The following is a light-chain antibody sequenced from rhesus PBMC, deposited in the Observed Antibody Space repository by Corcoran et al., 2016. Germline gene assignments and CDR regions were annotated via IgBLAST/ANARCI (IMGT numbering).Light chain of an antibody. Sequence: QSAPTQPPSVSGSPGQSVTLSCTGTSSDLGGYNFVSWYQQHPGKAPKLIIYGVSNRPSGVSDRFSGSKSGNTASLTISGLQAEDEADYYCCSYTTSTTCVFGSGTKLTVL. CDR3: CSYTTSTTCV. V-gene: IGLV2S7*01. CDR2: GVS. CDR1: SSDLGGYNF. J-gene: IGLJ6*01.